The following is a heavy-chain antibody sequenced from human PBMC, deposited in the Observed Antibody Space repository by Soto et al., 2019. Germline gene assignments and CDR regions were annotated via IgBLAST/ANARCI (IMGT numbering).Heavy chain of an antibody. CDR2: IWYDGSNK. D-gene: IGHD3-10*01. V-gene: IGHV3-33*01. Sequence: GGSLRLSCAASGFTFSSYGMHWVRQAPGKGLEWVAVIWYDGSNKYYADSVKGRFTISRDNSKNTLYLQMNSLRAEDTAVYYCARDDVLWFGGHLGYYYGMDVWGQGTTVTVSS. J-gene: IGHJ6*02. CDR3: ARDDVLWFGGHLGYYYGMDV. CDR1: GFTFSSYG.